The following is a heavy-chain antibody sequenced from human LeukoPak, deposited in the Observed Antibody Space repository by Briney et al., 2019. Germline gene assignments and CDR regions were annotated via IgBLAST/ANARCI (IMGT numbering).Heavy chain of an antibody. D-gene: IGHD5-18*01. J-gene: IGHJ4*02. CDR3: AREPAMVTGFDY. CDR2: IYSGGST. Sequence: GSLRLSCAASGFTVSSNYMSWVRQAPGKGLEWVSVIYSGGSTYYADSVKGRFTISRDNSKNTLYLQMNSLRAEDAAVYYCAREPAMVTGFDYWGQGTLVTVSS. V-gene: IGHV3-53*01. CDR1: GFTVSSNY.